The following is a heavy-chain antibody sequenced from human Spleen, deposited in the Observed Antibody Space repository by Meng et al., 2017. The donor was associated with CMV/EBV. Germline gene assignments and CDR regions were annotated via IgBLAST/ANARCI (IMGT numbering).Heavy chain of an antibody. CDR1: SVSSASYY. Sequence: SVSSASYYWNWIRQPPGKGLEWIGYFYYNDNTKYNPSLKSRATISLDTSKNQFSLKLSSVTAADTAVYYCARSPWIFGVLIIPNWFDTWGQGTLVTVSS. CDR2: FYYNDNT. J-gene: IGHJ5*02. CDR3: ARSPWIFGVLIIPNWFDT. D-gene: IGHD3-3*01. V-gene: IGHV4-61*01.